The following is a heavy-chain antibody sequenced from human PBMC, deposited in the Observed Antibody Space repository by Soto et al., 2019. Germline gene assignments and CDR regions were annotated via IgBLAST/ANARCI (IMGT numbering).Heavy chain of an antibody. J-gene: IGHJ4*02. CDR3: ARDRNAACSDY. Sequence: QVQLVESGGGLVKPGGSLRLSCAASGFTFSDFYMSWIRQAPGKGLEWISYISSGSTNIFYADSVKGRFTVARDNAKNSVYLQMDSLRAEDTAVYYGARDRNAACSDYLGQGTLVTVSS. CDR2: ISSGSTNI. V-gene: IGHV3-11*01. CDR1: GFTFSDFY. D-gene: IGHD1-1*01.